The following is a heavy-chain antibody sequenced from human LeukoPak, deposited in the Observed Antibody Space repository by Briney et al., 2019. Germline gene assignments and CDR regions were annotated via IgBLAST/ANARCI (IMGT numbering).Heavy chain of an antibody. V-gene: IGHV1-2*02. Sequence: ASVKVSCKASGYTFTGYYIHWVRQAPGQGLEWMGWINPNSGGTNYAQKFQGRVTMTRDTSISTAYMELSRLRSDDTAVYYCARDQTLLAYCGGDCYSGYFDFWGQGTLVTVSS. D-gene: IGHD2-21*02. J-gene: IGHJ4*02. CDR1: GYTFTGYY. CDR3: ARDQTLLAYCGGDCYSGYFDF. CDR2: INPNSGGT.